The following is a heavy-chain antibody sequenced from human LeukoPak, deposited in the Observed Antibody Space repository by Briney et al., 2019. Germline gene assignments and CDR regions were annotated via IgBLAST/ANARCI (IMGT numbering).Heavy chain of an antibody. CDR1: GYTFSSYG. CDR2: ISGYNANA. Sequence: VASVKVSCKASGYTFSSYGISWVRQAPGQGLKWMGWISGYNANAKYAQKLQGRVTMTTDTSTSTVLMELRSLRSDDTAVYYCARDTYDLLTGRYSGSGGDYWGQGTLVTVSS. CDR3: ARDTYDLLTGRYSGSGGDY. D-gene: IGHD3-9*01. V-gene: IGHV1-18*01. J-gene: IGHJ4*02.